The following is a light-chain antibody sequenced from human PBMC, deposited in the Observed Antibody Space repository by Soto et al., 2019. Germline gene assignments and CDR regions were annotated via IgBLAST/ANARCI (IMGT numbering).Light chain of an antibody. J-gene: IGKJ1*01. CDR1: QSVSSNY. CDR2: GSS. CDR3: QRCGSSGT. Sequence: EIVLTQSPGTLSMSPGERATLSCRASQSVSSNYFAWYQQKPGQAPRLLIYGSSNRATSIPDRFSGSWSGTDFTLTISRVEPEDFAVYYCQRCGSSGTFGQGTKVDIK. V-gene: IGKV3-20*01.